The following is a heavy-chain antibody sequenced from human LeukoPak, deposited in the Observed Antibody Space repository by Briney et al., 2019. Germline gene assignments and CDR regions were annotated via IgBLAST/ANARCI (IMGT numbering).Heavy chain of an antibody. CDR3: ARDTSAEYSSSWYLRDWALDY. V-gene: IGHV3-11*04. J-gene: IGHJ4*02. CDR2: ISSSGSNI. CDR1: GFTFRDHY. Sequence: GGSLRLSCAASGFTFRDHYMSWIRQAPGKGLEWVSYISSSGSNIDYADSVKGRFTISRDNAKNSLYLQMNSLRAEDTAVYYCARDTSAEYSSSWYLRDWALDYWGQGTLVTVSS. D-gene: IGHD6-13*01.